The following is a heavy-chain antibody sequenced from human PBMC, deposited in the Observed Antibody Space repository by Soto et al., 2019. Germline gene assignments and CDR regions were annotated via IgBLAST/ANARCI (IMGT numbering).Heavy chain of an antibody. CDR2: ISGSGGST. CDR3: SKWFGEHDYYGMDV. CDR1: GFTFSSYA. J-gene: IGHJ6*02. D-gene: IGHD3-10*01. V-gene: IGHV3-23*01. Sequence: EVQLLESGGGLVQPGGSLRLSCAASGFTFSSYAMSWVRQAPGKGLEWVSAISGSGGSTYYADSVKGRFTISRDNSKNTLYLQMNSTRAEDTAVYYCSKWFGEHDYYGMDVWGQGTTVTVSS.